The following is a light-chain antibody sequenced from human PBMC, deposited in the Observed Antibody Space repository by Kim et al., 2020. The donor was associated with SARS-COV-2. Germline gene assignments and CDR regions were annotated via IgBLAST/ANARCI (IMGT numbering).Light chain of an antibody. CDR1: KLGDKY. Sequence: SYELTQPPSVSVSPGQTASITCSGDKLGDKYACWYQQKPGQSPVLVIYQDSKRPSGIPERFSGSNSGNTATLTISGTQAMDEADHYCQAWDSSTYVFGTG. CDR2: QDS. V-gene: IGLV3-1*01. J-gene: IGLJ1*01. CDR3: QAWDSSTYV.